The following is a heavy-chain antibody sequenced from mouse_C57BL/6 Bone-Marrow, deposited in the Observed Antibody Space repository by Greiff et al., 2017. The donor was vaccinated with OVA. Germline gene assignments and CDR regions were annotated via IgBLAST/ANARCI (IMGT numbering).Heavy chain of an antibody. CDR2: IYPGSGST. J-gene: IGHJ2*01. Sequence: VQLQQPGAELVKPGASVKMSCKASGYTFTSYWITWVKQRPGQGLEWIGDIYPGSGSTNYNEKFKSKATLTVDTSSSTANMQLSSLTSEDSAVYYCARDGGYGYDLYFDYWGQGTTLTVSS. D-gene: IGHD2-2*01. CDR3: ARDGGYGYDLYFDY. CDR1: GYTFTSYW. V-gene: IGHV1-55*01.